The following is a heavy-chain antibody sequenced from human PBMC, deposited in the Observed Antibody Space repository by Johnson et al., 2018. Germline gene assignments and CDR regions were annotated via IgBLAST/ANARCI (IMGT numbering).Heavy chain of an antibody. Sequence: EVQLVESGGGLRQPGESLRLSCAGSGLTFGSYAMSWVRQAPGKGLEWVAVISGSGSATSYADSVKGRFTLSRDNSKNTMFLQMNRLRADEPAVYYCAKEDGPIAGVGGFDLWGQGTLVIVSS. CDR3: AKEDGPIAGVGGFDL. CDR1: GLTFGSYA. V-gene: IGHV3-23*04. D-gene: IGHD2-8*01. J-gene: IGHJ4*02. CDR2: ISGSGSAT.